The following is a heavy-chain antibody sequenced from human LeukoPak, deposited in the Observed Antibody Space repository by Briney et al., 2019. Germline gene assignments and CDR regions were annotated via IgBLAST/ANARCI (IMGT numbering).Heavy chain of an antibody. J-gene: IGHJ5*02. D-gene: IGHD3-10*02. CDR2: IYYSGST. Sequence: SETPSLTCTVSGGSISSYYWSWIRQHPGKGLEWIGYIYYSGSTYYNPSLKSRVTISVDTSKNQFSLKLSSVTAADTAVYYCARLFGEITFNWFDPWGQGTLVTVSS. V-gene: IGHV4-59*06. CDR3: ARLFGEITFNWFDP. CDR1: GGSISSYY.